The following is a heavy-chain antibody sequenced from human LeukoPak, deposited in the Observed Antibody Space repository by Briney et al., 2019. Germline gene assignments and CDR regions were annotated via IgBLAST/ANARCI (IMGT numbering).Heavy chain of an antibody. CDR1: GFTFSSYG. CDR3: TTPPGNYYAWAYFQH. Sequence: GGSLRLSCAASGFTFSSYGMHWVRQAPGKGLEWVGRIKSKTDGGTTDYAAPVKGRFTISRDDSQNTLYLQMNSLKTEDTALYYSTTPPGNYYAWAYFQHWGQGTLVTVSS. J-gene: IGHJ1*01. V-gene: IGHV3-15*01. CDR2: IKSKTDGGTT. D-gene: IGHD1-26*01.